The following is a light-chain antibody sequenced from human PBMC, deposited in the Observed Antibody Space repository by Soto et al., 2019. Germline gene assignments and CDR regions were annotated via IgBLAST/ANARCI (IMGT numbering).Light chain of an antibody. CDR3: QQYRDLPQT. CDR1: ETVRNNY. V-gene: IGKV3-20*01. Sequence: EIAVTQSPGTLSLSPEERATLSCRASETVRNNYLAWYQQKPGQAPRLLIYNSSTRPTGSPDRFSGSVSGTDFTLTISRLEPEDFALYYGQQYRDLPQTFGQGTRVVIK. J-gene: IGKJ1*01. CDR2: NSS.